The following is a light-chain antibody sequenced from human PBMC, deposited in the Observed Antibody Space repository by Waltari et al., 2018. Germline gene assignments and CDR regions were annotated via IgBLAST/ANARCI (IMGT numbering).Light chain of an antibody. CDR1: QCPRKY. J-gene: IGLJ1*01. Sequence: SSELPQPPSVSVSPGQPARPTCSGHQCPRKYPYWFQQKPGQAPRLVINGDTNRPSGIPERFSGSSSGTVATLTITGAQVDDEADYYCYSSDSTGLRVFGGGTTVVVL. CDR2: GDT. V-gene: IGLV3-10*01. CDR3: YSSDSTGLRV.